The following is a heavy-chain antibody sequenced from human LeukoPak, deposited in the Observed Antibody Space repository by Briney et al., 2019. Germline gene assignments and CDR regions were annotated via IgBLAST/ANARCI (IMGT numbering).Heavy chain of an antibody. D-gene: IGHD2-15*01. CDR2: INPSGGST. CDR1: GYTFTHYY. CDR3: AESPYTYCSLFYLDY. V-gene: IGHV1-46*01. Sequence: ASVKVSCKASGYTFTHYYIHWVRQAPGQGLEWMGIINPSGGSTTYAQNFQGRVTLTRDTSTSTVYMELSSLRSEDTAVYYCAESPYTYCSLFYLDYWGQGTLVTVSS. J-gene: IGHJ4*02.